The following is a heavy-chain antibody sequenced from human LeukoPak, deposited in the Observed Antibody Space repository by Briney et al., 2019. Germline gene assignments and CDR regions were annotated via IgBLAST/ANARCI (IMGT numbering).Heavy chain of an antibody. CDR2: IARDDFT. J-gene: IGHJ4*02. CDR1: GFTFRDYS. CDR3: VKERDRGTDVADDFDF. V-gene: IGHV3-23*01. D-gene: IGHD6-19*01. Sequence: PGASLRLSCVASGFTFRDYSMAWVRQLPGGGLEWVSAIARDDFTVYPDPLKGRFTISRDNSRNTLYLQMNTLRAEDTAVYYCVKERDRGTDVADDFDFWGQGNLVTVSS.